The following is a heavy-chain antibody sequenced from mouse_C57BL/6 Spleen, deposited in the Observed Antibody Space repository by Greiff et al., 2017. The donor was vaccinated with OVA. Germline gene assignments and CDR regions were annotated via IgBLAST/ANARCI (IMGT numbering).Heavy chain of an antibody. CDR1: GYTFTSYW. CDR3: ARPGTRYFDV. CDR2: IDPSDSYT. Sequence: QVQLQQPGAELVRPGTSVKLSCKASGYTFTSYWMHWVKQRPGQGLEWIGVIDPSDSYTNYNQKFKGKATLTVDTSSSTAYMQLSSLTSEDSAVSYCARPGTRYFDVWGTGTTVTVSS. D-gene: IGHD4-1*01. J-gene: IGHJ1*03. V-gene: IGHV1-59*01.